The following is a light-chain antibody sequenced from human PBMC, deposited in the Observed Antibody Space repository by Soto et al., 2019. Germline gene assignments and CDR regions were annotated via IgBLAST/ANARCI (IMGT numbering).Light chain of an antibody. CDR1: QSVRSS. CDR3: QQRSNWPPEVT. V-gene: IGKV3-11*01. Sequence: EIVLTQSPDTLSLSPGERATLSCRASQSVRSSLAWYQQKPGHAPSLLLYYASNSATTVPARFSGSGSGTDFTLTIISLEPEDFAVYYCQQRSNWPPEVTFGPGTKVDIK. CDR2: YAS. J-gene: IGKJ3*01.